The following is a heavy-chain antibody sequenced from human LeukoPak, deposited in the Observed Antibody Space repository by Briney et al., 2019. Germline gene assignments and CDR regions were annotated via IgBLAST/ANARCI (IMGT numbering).Heavy chain of an antibody. CDR1: GGSISSGDYY. Sequence: PSQTLSLTCTVSGGSISSGDYYWGWIRQPPGKGLEWIGYIYYSGSTYYNPSLKSRVTISVDTSKNQFSLKLSSVTAADTAVYYCAREERWLQLNFDYWGQGTLVTVSS. J-gene: IGHJ4*02. CDR2: IYYSGST. CDR3: AREERWLQLNFDY. D-gene: IGHD5-24*01. V-gene: IGHV4-30-4*08.